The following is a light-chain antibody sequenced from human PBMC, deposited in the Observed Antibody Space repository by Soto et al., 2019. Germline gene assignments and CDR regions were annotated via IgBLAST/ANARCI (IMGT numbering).Light chain of an antibody. CDR3: QQYDRSPTT. CDR1: QSVSSTY. Sequence: IVMTQSPGTLSLSPGERATLSCRASQSVSSTYLAWYQQKPGQAPSLLIYGASRMATGIPDRFSGSGSGTDFTLTISRLEPEDFAVYYCQQYDRSPTTFGGGTKVEIK. J-gene: IGKJ4*01. CDR2: GAS. V-gene: IGKV3-20*01.